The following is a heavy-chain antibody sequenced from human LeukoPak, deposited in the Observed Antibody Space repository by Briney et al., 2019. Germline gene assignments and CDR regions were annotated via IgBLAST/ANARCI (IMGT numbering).Heavy chain of an antibody. Sequence: GGSLRLSCAASGFTFRDYYMSWIRQAPGKGLEWVSYISSSASTKYYADSVKGRFTISRDNAKNSLYLQMNSLRAEDTALYHCARDRSYGSFDYWGQGTLVTVSS. CDR3: ARDRSYGSFDY. CDR2: ISSSASTK. V-gene: IGHV3-11*01. CDR1: GFTFRDYY. D-gene: IGHD5-18*01. J-gene: IGHJ4*02.